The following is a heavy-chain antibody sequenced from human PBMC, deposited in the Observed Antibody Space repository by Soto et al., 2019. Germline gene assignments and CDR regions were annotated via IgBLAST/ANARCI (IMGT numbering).Heavy chain of an antibody. CDR3: AKGSGFGEVLERAIYYYYYMDV. CDR1: GFTFSSYA. V-gene: IGHV3-23*01. Sequence: EVQLLESGGGLVQPGGSLRLSCAASGFTFSSYAMSWVRQAPGKGLEWVSAISGSGGSTYYADSVKGRFTISRDNSKNTLYLQMNSLRAEETAVYYCAKGSGFGEVLERAIYYYYYMDVWGKGTTVTVSS. CDR2: ISGSGGST. D-gene: IGHD3-10*01. J-gene: IGHJ6*03.